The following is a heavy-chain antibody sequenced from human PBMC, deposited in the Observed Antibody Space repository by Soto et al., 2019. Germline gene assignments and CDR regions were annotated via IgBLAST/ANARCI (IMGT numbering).Heavy chain of an antibody. Sequence: SQTLSLTCAISGDSVSSNSAAWNWIRQSPSRGLEWLGRTYYRSKWYNDYAVSVKSRITINPDTSKNQFSLQLNSVTPEDTAVYYCARDRWYCSSTSCSGNWFDTWGLGTLVTVSS. CDR1: GDSVSSNSAA. D-gene: IGHD2-2*01. J-gene: IGHJ5*02. CDR2: TYYRSKWYN. V-gene: IGHV6-1*01. CDR3: ARDRWYCSSTSCSGNWFDT.